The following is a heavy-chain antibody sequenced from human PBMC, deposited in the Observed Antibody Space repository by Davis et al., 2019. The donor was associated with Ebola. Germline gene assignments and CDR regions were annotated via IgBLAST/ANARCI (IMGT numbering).Heavy chain of an antibody. CDR3: ARDHTSADTAMESNWFNP. D-gene: IGHD5-18*01. CDR2: ISYDGSNK. Sequence: GGSLRLSCAASGFTFSSYAMHWVRQAPGKGLEWVAVISYDGSNKYYADSVKGRFTISRDNSKNTLYLQMNSLRAEDTAVYYCARDHTSADTAMESNWFNPWGQGTLVTVSS. J-gene: IGHJ5*02. CDR1: GFTFSSYA. V-gene: IGHV3-30-3*01.